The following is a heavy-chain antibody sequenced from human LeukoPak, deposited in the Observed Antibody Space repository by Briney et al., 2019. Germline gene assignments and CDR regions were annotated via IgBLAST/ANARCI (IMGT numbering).Heavy chain of an antibody. CDR2: ISGGGVST. D-gene: IGHD3-16*01. V-gene: IGHV3-23*01. CDR3: AKRGSYYDFDY. Sequence: PGGSLRLSCAASGLSFSSYAMNWVRQAPGKGLQWVSAISGGGVSTYYADSVKGRFTISRDNSKNTLYLQMNSLRADDTAVYYCAKRGSYYDFDYWGQGTLVTVSS. J-gene: IGHJ4*02. CDR1: GLSFSSYA.